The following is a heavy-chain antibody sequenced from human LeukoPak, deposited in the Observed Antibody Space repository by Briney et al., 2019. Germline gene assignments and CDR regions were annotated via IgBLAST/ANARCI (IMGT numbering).Heavy chain of an antibody. CDR3: ARANYILDV. V-gene: IGHV3-48*03. CDR1: GFTFSSYE. J-gene: IGHJ6*02. Sequence: GGSLRLSCAASGFTFSSYEMNWVRQAPGKGLEWVSYISSSGSTIYYADSVKGRFTISRDNAKNSLYLQMNSLRAEDTAVYYCARANYILDVWGQGITVTVSS. D-gene: IGHD1-7*01. CDR2: ISSSGSTI.